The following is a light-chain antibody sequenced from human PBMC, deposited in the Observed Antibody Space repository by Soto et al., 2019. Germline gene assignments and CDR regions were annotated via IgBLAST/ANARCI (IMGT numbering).Light chain of an antibody. Sequence: QSALTQPASVSGSPGQSITISCTGTSNDVGGFNYVSWYQQYPGKAPKVIIYDVTNRPSGVSDRFSGSKSGNTATLTISGLQAEDEADFYCSSYTPSDTRVFGGGTKVTVL. J-gene: IGLJ2*01. V-gene: IGLV2-14*01. CDR1: SNDVGGFNY. CDR3: SSYTPSDTRV. CDR2: DVT.